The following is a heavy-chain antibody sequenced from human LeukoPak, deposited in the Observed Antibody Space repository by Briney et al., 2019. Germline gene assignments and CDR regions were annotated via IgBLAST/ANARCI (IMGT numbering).Heavy chain of an antibody. CDR3: AKEAQGVQDY. J-gene: IGHJ4*02. D-gene: IGHD1-1*01. CDR1: GFTFSRNG. CDR2: ISGSGGST. Sequence: GGSLRLSCAASGFTFSRNGMTWVRQAPGKGLEWVSAISGSGGSTYYADSVKGRFTISRDNSKNTLYLQMNSLRAEDTAVYYCAKEAQGVQDYWGQGTLVTVSS. V-gene: IGHV3-23*01.